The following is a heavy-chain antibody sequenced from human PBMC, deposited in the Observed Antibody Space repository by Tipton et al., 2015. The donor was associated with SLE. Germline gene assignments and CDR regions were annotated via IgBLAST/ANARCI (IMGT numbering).Heavy chain of an antibody. CDR1: GFTFSSYW. Sequence: SLRLSCAASGFTFSSYWMSWVRQAPGKWLEWVANIKQDGSEKYYVDSVMVRFTISSDNAKNSLYLQMNSPRAEDTAVYYCARDAGDSWAFDIWGQGTMVTVSS. CDR2: IKQDGSEK. V-gene: IGHV3-7*01. CDR3: ARDAGDSWAFDI. J-gene: IGHJ3*02. D-gene: IGHD3-10*01.